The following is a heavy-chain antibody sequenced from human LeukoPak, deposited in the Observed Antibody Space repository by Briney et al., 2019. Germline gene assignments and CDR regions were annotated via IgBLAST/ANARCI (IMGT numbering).Heavy chain of an antibody. CDR1: GYTFTSYG. V-gene: IGHV1-18*01. D-gene: IGHD1-26*01. Sequence: ASVKVSCKASGYTFTSYGISWVRQAPGQGLEWMGWISAYNGNTNYAQKLQGRVTMTTDTSTSTACMELRSLRSDDTAVYYCARDREWELLPLDYWGQGTLVTVSS. CDR2: ISAYNGNT. J-gene: IGHJ4*02. CDR3: ARDREWELLPLDY.